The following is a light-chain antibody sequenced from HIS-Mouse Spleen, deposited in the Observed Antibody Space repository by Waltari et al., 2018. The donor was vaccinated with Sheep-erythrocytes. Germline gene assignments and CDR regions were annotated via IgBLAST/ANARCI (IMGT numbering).Light chain of an antibody. Sequence: SYELTQPPSVSVSPGQTARITCSGDALPKNSAYWYQQKSGQAPVLVIYEDSKRPSGIPERFSGSSSGTMATLTISGAQVEDDADYYCYSTDSSGNHWVFGGGTKLTVL. V-gene: IGLV3-10*01. CDR2: EDS. J-gene: IGLJ3*02. CDR1: ALPKNS. CDR3: YSTDSSGNHWV.